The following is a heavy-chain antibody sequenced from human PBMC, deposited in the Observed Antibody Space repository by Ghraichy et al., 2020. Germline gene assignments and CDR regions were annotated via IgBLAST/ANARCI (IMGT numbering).Heavy chain of an antibody. J-gene: IGHJ5*02. CDR3: ARHAIVYYSNYGLQGGGAFDP. CDR1: GGSISSSSYY. D-gene: IGHD4-11*01. CDR2: IYYSGST. Sequence: SETLSLTCTVSGGSISSSSYYWGWIRQPPGKGLEWIGSIYYSGSTYYNPSLKSRVTISVDTSKNQFSLKLSSVTAADTAVYYCARHAIVYYSNYGLQGGGAFDPWGQGTLVTVSS. V-gene: IGHV4-39*01.